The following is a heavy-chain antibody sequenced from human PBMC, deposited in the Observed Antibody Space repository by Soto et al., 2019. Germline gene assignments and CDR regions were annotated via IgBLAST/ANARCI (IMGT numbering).Heavy chain of an antibody. CDR1: GGSISSSNW. CDR2: VFHSGST. V-gene: IGHV4-4*02. J-gene: IGHJ4*02. CDR3: ATATVPGSAFDY. D-gene: IGHD6-19*01. Sequence: QVQLQESGPGLVKPSGTLSLTCAVSGGSISSSNWWTWVRQPPGKGLEWIGEVFHSGSTNYNSYLKSRVTISVDKSKNQFSLKLSSVTAADTAVYYCATATVPGSAFDYWGQGTLVTVSS.